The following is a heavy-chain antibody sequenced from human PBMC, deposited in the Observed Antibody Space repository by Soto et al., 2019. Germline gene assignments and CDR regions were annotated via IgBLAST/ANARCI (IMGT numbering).Heavy chain of an antibody. D-gene: IGHD1-26*01. CDR2: INTDGSAT. J-gene: IGHJ6*02. V-gene: IGHV3-74*01. CDR3: VGDSSRGTPGGSYGMEV. CDR1: GFAFSRYW. Sequence: EVQLVESGGGLVQPGGSLRLSCAASGFAFSRYWMHWVRHAPGKGLVWVSRINTDGSATANADSVKGRFTISRDNAKNTLYLQMNSQRAADTAVYYCVGDSSRGTPGGSYGMEVCGQGTTVTVSS.